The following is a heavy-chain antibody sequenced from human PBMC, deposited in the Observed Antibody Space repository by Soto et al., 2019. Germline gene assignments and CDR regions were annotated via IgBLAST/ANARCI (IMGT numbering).Heavy chain of an antibody. V-gene: IGHV4-34*01. Sequence: QVQLQQWGAGLLKPSETLSLTCAVYGGSFSGYYWSWIRQPPGKGLEWIGEINHSGSTNYNPSLKCRVTISVDTSKNQFSLQLSSVTAADTAVYYCARVTGRYYYGMDVWGQGTTVTVSS. CDR1: GGSFSGYY. J-gene: IGHJ6*02. CDR2: INHSGST. CDR3: ARVTGRYYYGMDV.